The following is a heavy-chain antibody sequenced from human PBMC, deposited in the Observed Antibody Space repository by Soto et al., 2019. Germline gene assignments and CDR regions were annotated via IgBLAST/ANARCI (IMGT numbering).Heavy chain of an antibody. D-gene: IGHD3-22*01. J-gene: IGHJ4*02. CDR3: WEGAADLPGNSGNYFLDY. V-gene: IGHV1-18*01. Sequence: QVQLVQSGAEVKKPGASVKVSCKVSGYSFITYGVSWVRQAPGQGLDWMGWISTYNGNTKYAERLPGRGTQTTKTTPGTTHLEPGGLRSDDTAVDLCWEGAADLPGNSGNYFLDYWGQGTLVTVSS. CDR2: ISTYNGNT. CDR1: GYSFITYG.